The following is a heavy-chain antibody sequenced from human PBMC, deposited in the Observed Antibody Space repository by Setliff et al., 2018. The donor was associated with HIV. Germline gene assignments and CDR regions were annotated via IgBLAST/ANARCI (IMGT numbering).Heavy chain of an antibody. V-gene: IGHV4-61*09. Sequence: SETLSLTCTVSGASFIRSRYYWSWIRQPAGKGLEWIGHVYTTGSASYNPSLESRVTILEALSKNQFSLNLDSVTAADTAVYFCARALAGGSGWNYFDLWGPGTLVTSPQ. D-gene: IGHD6-19*01. J-gene: IGHJ4*02. CDR3: ARALAGGSGWNYFDL. CDR1: GASFIRSRYY. CDR2: VYTTGSA.